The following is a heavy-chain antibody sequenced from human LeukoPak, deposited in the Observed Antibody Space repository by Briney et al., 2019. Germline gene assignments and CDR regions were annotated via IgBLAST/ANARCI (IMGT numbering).Heavy chain of an antibody. J-gene: IGHJ6*03. D-gene: IGHD4-23*01. CDR2: IYYSGST. Sequence: SETLSLTCTVSGGSISSSSYYWGWIRQPPGKGLEWIGSIYYSGSTYYNPSLKSRVTISVDTSKNQFSLKLSSVTAADTAVYYCARLGGNEYYYYYYMDVWGKGTTVTVSS. CDR1: GGSISSSSYY. V-gene: IGHV4-39*07. CDR3: ARLGGNEYYYYYYMDV.